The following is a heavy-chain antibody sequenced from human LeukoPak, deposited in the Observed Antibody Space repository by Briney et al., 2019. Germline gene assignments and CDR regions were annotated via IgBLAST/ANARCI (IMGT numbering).Heavy chain of an antibody. D-gene: IGHD2-2*01. CDR3: ARQSPYCSSTSCHGYYFDY. CDR2: IYYSGST. V-gene: IGHV4-59*08. J-gene: IGHJ4*02. Sequence: NPSETLSLTCTVSGGSISSYYWSWIRQPAGKGLEWIGYIYYSGSTNYNPSLKSRVTISVDTSKNQFSLKLSSVTAADTAVYYCARQSPYCSSTSCHGYYFDYWGQGTLVTVSS. CDR1: GGSISSYY.